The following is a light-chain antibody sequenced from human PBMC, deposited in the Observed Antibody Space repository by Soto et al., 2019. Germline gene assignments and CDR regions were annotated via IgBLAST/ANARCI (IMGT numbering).Light chain of an antibody. CDR2: AVS. Sequence: QSALTQPASVSGSPGQSITISCSGTSSDIGSYNHVAWYQQFPGKSPKLMIYAVSDRPPGVSDRCSGSKSGITASLTISGLQTEDEADYYCISYTDRQSYLFGTGTKVTVL. CDR3: ISYTDRQSYL. V-gene: IGLV2-14*03. CDR1: SSDIGSYNH. J-gene: IGLJ1*01.